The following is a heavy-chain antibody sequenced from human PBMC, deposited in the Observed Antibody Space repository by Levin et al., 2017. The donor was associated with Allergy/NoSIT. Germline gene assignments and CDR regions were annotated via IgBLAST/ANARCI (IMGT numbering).Heavy chain of an antibody. CDR1: GGSFSGYY. CDR3: ARGLGVAAAGTAY. J-gene: IGHJ4*02. V-gene: IGHV4-34*01. Sequence: SETLSLTCAVYGGSFSGYYWSWIRQPPGKGLEWIGEINHSGSTNYNPSLKSRVTISVDTSKNQFSLKLSSVTAADTAVYYCARGLGVAAAGTAYWGQGTLVTVSS. CDR2: INHSGST. D-gene: IGHD6-13*01.